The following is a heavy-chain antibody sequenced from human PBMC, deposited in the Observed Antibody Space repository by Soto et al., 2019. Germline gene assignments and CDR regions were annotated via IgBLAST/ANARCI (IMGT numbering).Heavy chain of an antibody. V-gene: IGHV4-39*01. J-gene: IGHJ5*02. CDR1: GGSINNYY. CDR2: IYYSGST. Sequence: PSETLSLTCTVSGGSINNYYWSWIRQPPGKGLEWIGSIYYSGSTYYNPSLKSRVTISVDTSKNQFSLKLTSVTAADTALYYCARDYFDSSDYTTNWFDPWGQGTLVTVSS. D-gene: IGHD3-22*01. CDR3: ARDYFDSSDYTTNWFDP.